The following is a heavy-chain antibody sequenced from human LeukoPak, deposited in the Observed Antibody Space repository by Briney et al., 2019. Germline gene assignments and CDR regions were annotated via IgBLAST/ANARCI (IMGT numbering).Heavy chain of an antibody. J-gene: IGHJ4*02. CDR2: IIPIFGTA. CDR1: GGTFSSYA. CDR3: ARGTKLPRTFDY. D-gene: IGHD2-15*01. V-gene: IGHV1-69*06. Sequence: ASVKVSCKASGGTFSSYAISWVRQAPGQGLEWMGGIIPIFGTANYAQKFQGRVTITADKSTSTAYMELSSLRSEDTAVYYCARGTKLPRTFDYWSQGTLVTVSS.